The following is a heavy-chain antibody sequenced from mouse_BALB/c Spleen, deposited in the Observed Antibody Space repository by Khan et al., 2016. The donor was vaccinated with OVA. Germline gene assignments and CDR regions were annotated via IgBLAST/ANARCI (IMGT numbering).Heavy chain of an antibody. V-gene: IGHV3-2*02. Sequence: EVQLQESGPGLVKPSQSLSLTCTVTGYSITSDYAWNWIRQFPGNKLEWMGYINYSGGTSYLPSLKSRISITRYTSKNQFFLPLNSVTTEDSATYYCARWFAYWGQGTLVTVS. CDR1: GYSITSDYA. J-gene: IGHJ3*01. CDR3: ARWFAY. CDR2: INYSGGT.